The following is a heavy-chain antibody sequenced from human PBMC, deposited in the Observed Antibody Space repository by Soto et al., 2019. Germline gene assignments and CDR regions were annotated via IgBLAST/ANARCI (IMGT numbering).Heavy chain of an antibody. J-gene: IGHJ5*02. V-gene: IGHV4-34*01. CDR3: VRIRYQLPSSVLWLDP. D-gene: IGHD3-16*01. CDR1: GGFLSESY. CDR2: INHVGGT. Sequence: PSETLSLTCAVYGGFLSESYWTWIRQPPGKGLEWIEEINHVGGTNYNPSLKSRVTMSVDTSQNQFSLRLVSVTAADTAMYFCVRIRYQLPSSVLWLDPWGQGTPVTVSS.